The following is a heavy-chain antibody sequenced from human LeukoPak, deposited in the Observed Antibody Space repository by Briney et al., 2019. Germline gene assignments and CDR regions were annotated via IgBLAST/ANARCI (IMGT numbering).Heavy chain of an antibody. CDR1: GFTFRTYW. CDR2: IKDDGREK. D-gene: IGHD6-13*01. V-gene: IGHV3-7*03. J-gene: IGHJ4*02. CDR3: AKSGSTSWYLDY. Sequence: GGSLRLSCAASGFTFRTYWMTWVRQAPGKGPEWVASIKDDGREKYYVDSVKGRFTISRDNSKNTLYLQMSSLRAEDAAVYYCAKSGSTSWYLDYWGQGTLVTVSS.